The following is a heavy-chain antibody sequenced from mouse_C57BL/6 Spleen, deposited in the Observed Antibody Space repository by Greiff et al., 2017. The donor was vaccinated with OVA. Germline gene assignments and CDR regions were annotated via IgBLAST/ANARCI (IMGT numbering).Heavy chain of an antibody. CDR2: INPSNGGT. V-gene: IGHV1-53*01. CDR3: ARLSFLLLTFDY. J-gene: IGHJ2*01. CDR1: GYTFTSYW. D-gene: IGHD2-10*01. Sequence: QVQLQQPGTELVKPGASVKLSCKASGYTFTSYWMHWVKQRPGQGLEWIGNINPSNGGTNYNEKFKSKATLTVDKSSSTAYMQLSSLASEDAAVDYCARLSFLLLTFDYWGQGTTLTVSS.